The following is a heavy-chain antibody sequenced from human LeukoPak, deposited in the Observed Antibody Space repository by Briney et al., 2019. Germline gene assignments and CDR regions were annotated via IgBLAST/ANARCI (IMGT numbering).Heavy chain of an antibody. D-gene: IGHD3-22*01. J-gene: IGHJ4*02. CDR1: GGSISSSSYY. CDR2: IYYSGST. V-gene: IGHV4-39*01. CDR3: ARHSHYYDSSGYYYGVYTIDY. Sequence: SETLSLTCTVSGGSISSSSYYWGWIRQPPGKGLEWIGSIYYSGSTYYNPSLKSRVTISVDTSKNQFSLKLSSVTAADTAVYYCARHSHYYDSSGYYYGVYTIDYWGQGTLVTVSS.